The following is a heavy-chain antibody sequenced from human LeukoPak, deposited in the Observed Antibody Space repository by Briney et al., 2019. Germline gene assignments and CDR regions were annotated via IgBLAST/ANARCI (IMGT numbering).Heavy chain of an antibody. V-gene: IGHV3-48*01. CDR3: ARDHRAIAVAGTGIYYYYGMDV. D-gene: IGHD6-19*01. Sequence: GGSLRLSCAASGFTFSSYSMNWVRQAPGKGLEWVSYISSSSSTIYYADSVKGRFTISRDNAKNSLYLQMNSLRAEDTAVYYCARDHRAIAVAGTGIYYYYGMDVWGQGTTVTVSS. CDR2: ISSSSSTI. CDR1: GFTFSSYS. J-gene: IGHJ6*02.